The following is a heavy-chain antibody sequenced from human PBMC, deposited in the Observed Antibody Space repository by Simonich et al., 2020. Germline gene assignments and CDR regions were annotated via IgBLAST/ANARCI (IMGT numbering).Heavy chain of an antibody. J-gene: IGHJ6*03. V-gene: IGHV1-2*02. CDR3: ARGALTGDYYYMDV. D-gene: IGHD7-27*01. CDR2: NNPNSDGT. CDR1: GYNFTGYY. Sequence: QVQLVQSGAEVNKTGASVKVSCKASGYNFTGYYMHGVRKAPGQGLEWMGWNNPNSDGTNYAQKFQGRVTMTRETSISTAYMELSRLRSDDTAVYYCARGALTGDYYYMDVWGKGTTVTVSS.